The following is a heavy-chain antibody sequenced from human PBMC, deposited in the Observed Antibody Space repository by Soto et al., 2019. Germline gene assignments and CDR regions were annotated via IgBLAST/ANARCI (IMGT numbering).Heavy chain of an antibody. CDR1: GGSISSGGYY. J-gene: IGHJ4*02. CDR2: IYYSGST. D-gene: IGHD3-16*01. V-gene: IGHV4-31*03. CDR3: SRDARVLGFDY. Sequence: PSETLSLTCTVSGGSISSGGYYWSWIRQHPGKGLEWIGYIYYSGSTYYNPSLNSRVTISVDTSKNQFSLKLSSVTAADTAVYYCSRDARVLGFDYWAQGTLVTVSS.